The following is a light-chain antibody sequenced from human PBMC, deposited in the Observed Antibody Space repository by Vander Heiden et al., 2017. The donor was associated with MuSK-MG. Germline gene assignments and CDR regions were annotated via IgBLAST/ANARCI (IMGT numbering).Light chain of an antibody. CDR1: SSNIGNNY. Sequence: QSVLTQPPSVSAAPGQKVTISCSGSSSNIGNNYVAWDQQLPGTAPQLLIFENKKRPSGSPDRFSGAKSGTSATLGITGLQTGDEADYYCGTWDDSLSAVVFGGGTKLTVL. J-gene: IGLJ2*01. CDR3: GTWDDSLSAVV. CDR2: ENK. V-gene: IGLV1-51*02.